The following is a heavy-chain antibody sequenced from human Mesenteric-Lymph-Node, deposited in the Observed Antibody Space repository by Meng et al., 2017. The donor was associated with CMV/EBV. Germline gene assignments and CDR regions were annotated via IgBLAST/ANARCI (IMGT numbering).Heavy chain of an antibody. Sequence: QVQLVQAEAEVKKPGASLKLSCKASGYSFTGYSSHWVRQAPGQGREWMGRISPNTGDTIYEENFQGRVTMTRDTSINTAYMELSSLTSDDTAVYYCGRGQQTFDPWGQGTLVTVSS. V-gene: IGHV1-2*06. CDR3: GRGQQTFDP. J-gene: IGHJ5*02. CDR2: ISPNTGDT. CDR1: GYSFTGYS. D-gene: IGHD1-1*01.